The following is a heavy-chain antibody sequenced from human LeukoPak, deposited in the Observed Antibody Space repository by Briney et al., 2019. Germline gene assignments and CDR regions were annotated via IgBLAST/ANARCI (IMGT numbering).Heavy chain of an antibody. V-gene: IGHV4-39*01. CDR3: ARHEYSGSYYGLSWFDP. Sequence: ASETLSLTXTVSGDSFSISGYYWGWIRQPPGKGLEWSPSIYYSGSTYCNPSLQSRVSIFVDTSKTQLSLELSSLTAADTAVYYCARHEYSGSYYGLSWFDPWGQGTLVTVSS. CDR1: GDSFSISGYY. J-gene: IGHJ5*02. CDR2: IYYSGST. D-gene: IGHD1-26*01.